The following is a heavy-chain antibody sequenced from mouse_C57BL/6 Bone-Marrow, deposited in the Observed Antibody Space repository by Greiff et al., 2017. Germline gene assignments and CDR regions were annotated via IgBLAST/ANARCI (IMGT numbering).Heavy chain of an antibody. CDR2: IYPGDGDT. CDR1: GYAFSSSW. D-gene: IGHD1-1*01. CDR3: ASQGNYYGSRIDY. V-gene: IGHV1-82*01. J-gene: IGHJ2*01. Sequence: VQLQQSGPELVKPGASVKISCKASGYAFSSSWMNWVKQRPGKGLEWIGRIYPGDGDTNYNGKFKGKATLTADKSSSTAYMQLSSLTSEDSAVYFCASQGNYYGSRIDYWGQGTTLTVSS.